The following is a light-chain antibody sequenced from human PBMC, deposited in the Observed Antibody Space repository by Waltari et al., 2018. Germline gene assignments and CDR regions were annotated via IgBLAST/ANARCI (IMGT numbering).Light chain of an antibody. V-gene: IGLV8-61*01. CDR1: SASLSSTSY. CDR3: LLYMGSGIWV. J-gene: IGLJ3*02. Sequence: VVPPEPSLSVSLGGTVTLTCALRSASLSSTSYASWYQQSPGQTPRTLVYKANIRASGVPDRFSGSVLGNKAVLSITGAQAEDESTYYCLLYMGSGIWVFGGGTKLTVL. CDR2: KAN.